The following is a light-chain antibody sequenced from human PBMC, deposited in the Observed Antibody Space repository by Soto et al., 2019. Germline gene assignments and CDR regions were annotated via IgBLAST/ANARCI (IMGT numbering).Light chain of an antibody. CDR2: AAS. J-gene: IGKJ4*01. Sequence: AIQMTQSPSSLSASVGDRVTITCRASQGIKNDLGWYQQKPGKAPKLLISAASSLEIGVQSRFSGSGSGTDFTLTITSLQPEDFATYYCLQDYNYPFTFGGGTRVEVK. CDR3: LQDYNYPFT. V-gene: IGKV1-6*01. CDR1: QGIKND.